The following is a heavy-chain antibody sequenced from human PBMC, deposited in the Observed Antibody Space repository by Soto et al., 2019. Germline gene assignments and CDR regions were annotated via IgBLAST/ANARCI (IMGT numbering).Heavy chain of an antibody. J-gene: IGHJ4*02. V-gene: IGHV5-51*01. CDR2: IYPGDSDT. CDR3: ARQGRLRAFDY. CDR1: GWSFPSYW. Sequence: GESLEISCNCSGWSFPSYWIGWVRQMPGKGLEWMGIIYPGDSDTRYSPSFQGQVTISADKSISTAYLQWSSLKASDTAMYYCARQGRLRAFDYWGQGTLVTVSS.